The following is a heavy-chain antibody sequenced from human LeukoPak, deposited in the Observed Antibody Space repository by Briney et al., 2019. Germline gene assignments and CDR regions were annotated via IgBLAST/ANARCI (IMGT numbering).Heavy chain of an antibody. D-gene: IGHD3-10*01. V-gene: IGHV3-23*01. J-gene: IGHJ4*02. CDR3: GIERHHMQVLHDFDL. Sequence: GGSLRLSCVASGFAFNTYAMSWVGQAPGKGLEWVSVIGGNGGSAYAADSAQGRFTISRDNSKNTVYLQMDSLRAEDTAVYYCGIERHHMQVLHDFDLWGQGTLVTVSS. CDR1: GFAFNTYA. CDR2: IGGNGGSA.